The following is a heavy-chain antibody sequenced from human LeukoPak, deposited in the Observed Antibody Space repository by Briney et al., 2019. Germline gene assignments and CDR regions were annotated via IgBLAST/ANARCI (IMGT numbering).Heavy chain of an antibody. Sequence: ASVKVSCKASGYTFTGYYMHWVRQAPGQGLEWMGRIFPIFATANYAQKFQGRVTITADESTSTAYMELSSLRSEDTAVYYCARESGSYEAYFDYWGQGTLVTVSS. CDR2: IFPIFATA. V-gene: IGHV1-69*13. CDR1: GYTFTGYY. J-gene: IGHJ4*02. D-gene: IGHD1-26*01. CDR3: ARESGSYEAYFDY.